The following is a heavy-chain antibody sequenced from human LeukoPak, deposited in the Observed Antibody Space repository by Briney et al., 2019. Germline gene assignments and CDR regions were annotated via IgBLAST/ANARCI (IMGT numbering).Heavy chain of an antibody. CDR1: GGTFGSYA. J-gene: IGHJ6*02. Sequence: SVKVSCKASGGTFGSYAISWVRQAPGQGLEWMGGIIPIFGTANYAQKFQGRVTITADESTSTAYMELSSLRSEDTAVYYCARSLLRGVPEHYYYYGMDVWGQGTTVTVSS. CDR2: IIPIFGTA. V-gene: IGHV1-69*13. CDR3: ARSLLRGVPEHYYYYGMDV. D-gene: IGHD3-22*01.